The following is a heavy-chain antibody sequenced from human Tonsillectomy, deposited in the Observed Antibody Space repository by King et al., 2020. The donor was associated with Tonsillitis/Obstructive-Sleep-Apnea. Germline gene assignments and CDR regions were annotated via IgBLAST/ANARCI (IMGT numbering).Heavy chain of an antibody. Sequence: VQLVESGGGVVQPGRSLRLSCAVSGFTFNTYGMHWVRQAPGKGLEWVAVIWYDGSNKYYGDSVKGRFTISRDNSKNTLYLQMNSLRADDTAVYYCARDVPSLYYYDKGMDVWGQGTTVTVSS. CDR1: GFTFNTYG. D-gene: IGHD3-22*01. CDR3: ARDVPSLYYYDKGMDV. V-gene: IGHV3-33*01. CDR2: IWYDGSNK. J-gene: IGHJ6*02.